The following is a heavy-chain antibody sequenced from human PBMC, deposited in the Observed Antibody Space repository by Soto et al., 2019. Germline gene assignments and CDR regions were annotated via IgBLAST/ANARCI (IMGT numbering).Heavy chain of an antibody. V-gene: IGHV4-31*03. J-gene: IGHJ4*02. CDR1: GGSISSGGYY. CDR3: ARCCSSTSCYEGFDY. CDR2: IYYSGST. Sequence: PSETLSLTCTVSGGSISSGGYYWSWIRQHPGKGLEWIGYIYYSGSTNYNPSLKSRVTISVDTSKNQFSLKLSSVTAADTAVYYCARCCSSTSCYEGFDYWGQGTLVTVSS. D-gene: IGHD2-2*01.